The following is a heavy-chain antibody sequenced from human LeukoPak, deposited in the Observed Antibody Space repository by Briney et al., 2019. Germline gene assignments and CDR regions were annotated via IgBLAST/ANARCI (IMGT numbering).Heavy chain of an antibody. Sequence: TGGSLRLSCAASGFTFSSCAMSWVRQSPGKGLEWVSAISGGGDTTYYAYYADSMKGRFTISRDNSKNTLYLQMNSLRAEDTAVYYCAKVYALLTGYFDYWGQGTLVTVSS. CDR3: AKVYALLTGYFDY. CDR1: GFTFSSCA. D-gene: IGHD3-9*01. CDR2: ISGGGDTTYYA. V-gene: IGHV3-23*01. J-gene: IGHJ4*02.